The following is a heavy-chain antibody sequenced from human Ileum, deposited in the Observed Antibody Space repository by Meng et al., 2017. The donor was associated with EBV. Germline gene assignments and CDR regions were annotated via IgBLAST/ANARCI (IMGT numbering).Heavy chain of an antibody. CDR1: GGSISSSSYY. CDR2: IYYSGST. J-gene: IGHJ4*02. CDR3: ARSIVVVPAAIYY. D-gene: IGHD2-2*01. Sequence: HLQLLESGPGLVRPSETLSLTCTFSGGSISSSSYYWGWIRQPPGKGLEWIGSIYYSGSTYYNPSLKSRVTISVDTSKNQFSLKLSSVTAADTAVYYCARSIVVVPAAIYYWGQGTLVTVSS. V-gene: IGHV4-39*01.